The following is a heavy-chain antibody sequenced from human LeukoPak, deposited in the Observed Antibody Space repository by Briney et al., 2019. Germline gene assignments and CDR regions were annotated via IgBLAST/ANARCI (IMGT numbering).Heavy chain of an antibody. CDR2: ISSSGSTI. CDR1: GFISRDSY. CDR3: ARDRLYYLAGYYLDS. Sequence: GGSLRLSCAASGFISRDSYMSWIRQDPGKGLEWVSYISSSGSTIDYIDSVKGRFTISRDNAKNSLYLQMNSLRAEDTAVYYCARDRLYYLAGYYLDSWGQGTLVTLSS. J-gene: IGHJ4*02. D-gene: IGHD3-10*01. V-gene: IGHV3-11*01.